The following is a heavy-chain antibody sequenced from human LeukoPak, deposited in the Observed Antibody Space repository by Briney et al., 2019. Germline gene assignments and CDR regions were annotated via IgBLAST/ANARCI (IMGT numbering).Heavy chain of an antibody. CDR2: IYSGGST. CDR1: GFTFSSYS. D-gene: IGHD3-10*01. J-gene: IGHJ6*03. CDR3: ARGRNSMVRGAIRAESRYYYSYYMDV. V-gene: IGHV3-66*01. Sequence: PGGSLRLSCAASGFTFSSYSMNWVRQAPGKGLEWVSVIYSGGSTYYADSVKGRFTISRDNSKNTLYLQMNSLRAEDTAVYYCARGRNSMVRGAIRAESRYYYSYYMDVWGKGTTVTVSS.